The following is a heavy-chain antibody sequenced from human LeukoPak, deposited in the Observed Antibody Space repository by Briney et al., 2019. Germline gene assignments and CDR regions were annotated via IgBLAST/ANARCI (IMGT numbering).Heavy chain of an antibody. J-gene: IGHJ3*02. CDR1: GFTFSDHY. CDR2: TRNKANSYTT. CDR3: ARVGCSSTSCYLPGAFDI. D-gene: IGHD2-2*01. Sequence: GGSLRLSCAASGFTFSDHYMDWVRQAPGKGLEWVGRTRNKANSYTTEYAASVKGRFTISRDDSKNSLYLQMNSLKTEDTAVYYCARVGCSSTSCYLPGAFDIWGQGTMVTVSS. V-gene: IGHV3-72*01.